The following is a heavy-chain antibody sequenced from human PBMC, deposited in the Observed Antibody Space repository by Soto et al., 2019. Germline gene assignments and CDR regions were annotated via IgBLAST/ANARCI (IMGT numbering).Heavy chain of an antibody. V-gene: IGHV4-59*03. D-gene: IGHD2-21*02. CDR1: GSSLSRHY. Sequence: SEPLSLTCSVSGSSLSRHYWSWIRLPPGGGLEWIGFMDYSGRTNYNPSFTSRITMSVDTSKNQFSLKLDLVTAADTALYYCHGADGYGVDVWGQGTTVTVS. J-gene: IGHJ6*02. CDR2: MDYSGRT. CDR3: HGADGYGVDV.